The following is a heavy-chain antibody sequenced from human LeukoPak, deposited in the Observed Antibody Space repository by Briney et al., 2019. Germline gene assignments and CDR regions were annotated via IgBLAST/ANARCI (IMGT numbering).Heavy chain of an antibody. V-gene: IGHV3-53*01. CDR3: ATSIVGFSYDEHFQH. D-gene: IGHD1-26*01. CDR2: IYNGGST. J-gene: IGHJ1*01. Sequence: PGGSLRLSCAASGFTVNTNHMHWVRQAPGKGLEWVSTIYNGGSTYYVDSVKGRFTISRDNFKNTLYLQMNSLRAEDTAVHYCATSIVGFSYDEHFQHWGQGTLVTVSS. CDR1: GFTVNTNH.